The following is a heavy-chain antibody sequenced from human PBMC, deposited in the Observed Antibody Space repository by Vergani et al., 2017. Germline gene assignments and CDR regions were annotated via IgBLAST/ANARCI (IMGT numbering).Heavy chain of an antibody. Sequence: QVQLVESGGGVVQPGGSLRLSCAASGFTFHSYGMHWVRQAPGKGLGWVASIRSDENRRYYGDSMEGPFTIASDNCKNSLYLQMKSLRPEDTAVYYCAKEGGGYCSGGTCYPEYWGQGTLVIVSS. CDR1: GFTFHSYG. J-gene: IGHJ4*02. CDR3: AKEGGGYCSGGTCYPEY. V-gene: IGHV3-30*02. CDR2: IRSDENRR. D-gene: IGHD2-15*01.